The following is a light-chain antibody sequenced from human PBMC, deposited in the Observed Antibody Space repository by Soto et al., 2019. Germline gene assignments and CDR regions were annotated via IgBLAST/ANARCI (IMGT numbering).Light chain of an antibody. CDR2: GAS. J-gene: IGKJ1*01. CDR3: QQYNNWPPEWT. CDR1: QSVSSN. Sequence: EIVLTQSPATLSLSPGERATLSCRASQSVSSNLAWYQQKPGQAPRLLIYGASTRATGIPARFSGSGSGTEFTLTISSLQSEDFAVYYCQQYNNWPPEWTFGQGTKV. V-gene: IGKV3-15*01.